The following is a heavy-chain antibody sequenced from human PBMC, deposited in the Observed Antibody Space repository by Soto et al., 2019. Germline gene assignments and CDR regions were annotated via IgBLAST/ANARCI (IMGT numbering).Heavy chain of an antibody. V-gene: IGHV4-4*02. J-gene: IGHJ4*02. D-gene: IGHD2-21*02. Sequence: SVTLSLTCVIRGDSIRSTHWWTWVRNTPGKGLKWIGEIYHTGSTKYNPSLKNRVTISVDKSNNEFSLNLKSVTAADMAVYYCATLPPRIVVMTLPFPSWGQGTLFTVS. CDR3: ATLPPRIVVMTLPFPS. CDR2: IYHTGST. CDR1: GDSIRSTHW.